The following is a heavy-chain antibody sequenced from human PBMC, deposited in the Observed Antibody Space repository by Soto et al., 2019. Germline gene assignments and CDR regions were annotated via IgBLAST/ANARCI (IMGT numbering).Heavy chain of an antibody. CDR3: ARKSTASGSIFDY. J-gene: IGHJ4*02. D-gene: IGHD1-1*01. CDR2: IYHSGST. V-gene: IGHV4-4*02. CDR1: GGSISSSNW. Sequence: KASETLSLTCAVSGGSISSSNWWSWVRQPPGKGLEWIGEIYHSGSTNYNPSLKSRVTISVDKSKNQFSLKLSSVTAADTAVYYCARKSTASGSIFDYWGQGTLVTVSS.